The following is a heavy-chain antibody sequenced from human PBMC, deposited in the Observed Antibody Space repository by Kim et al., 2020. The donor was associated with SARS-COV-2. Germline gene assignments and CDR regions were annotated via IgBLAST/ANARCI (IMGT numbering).Heavy chain of an antibody. D-gene: IGHD6-19*01. V-gene: IGHV4-39*01. J-gene: IGHJ6*01. CDR1: GGSLSSSSYY. CDR2: AYYIGNT. CDR3: AIHQRYSSGRYVAFYY. Sequence: SETLSLTCTVSGGSLSSSSYYWGWIRQPPGKGLEWIGTAYYIGNTYYNPSLKSRGTISVDTSKNQFSLKLGSVTAADTAVYYCAIHQRYSSGRYVAFYY.